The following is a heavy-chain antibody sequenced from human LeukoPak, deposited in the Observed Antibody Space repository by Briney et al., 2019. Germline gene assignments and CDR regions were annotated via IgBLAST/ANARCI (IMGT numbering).Heavy chain of an antibody. J-gene: IGHJ4*02. CDR2: IYYSEST. D-gene: IGHD6-19*01. CDR3: ARLRIYSSGWYSDY. CDR1: GGSISSGGHS. V-gene: IGHV4-61*08. Sequence: SQTLSLTCTVSGGSISSGGHSWSWIRQPPGKGLEWIGYIYYSESTNYNPSLKSRVTISVDTSKNQFSLKLSSVTAADTAVYYCARLRIYSSGWYSDYWGQGTLVTVSS.